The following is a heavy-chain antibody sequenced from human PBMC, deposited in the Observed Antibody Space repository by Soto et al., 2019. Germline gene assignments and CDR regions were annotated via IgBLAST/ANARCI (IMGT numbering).Heavy chain of an antibody. CDR2: ISYDGSNK. CDR3: AKVLPDYYDSSGYYPLDYYYYGMDV. V-gene: IGHV3-30*18. CDR1: GFTFSSYG. D-gene: IGHD3-22*01. J-gene: IGHJ6*02. Sequence: QVQLVESGGGVVQPGRSLRLSCAASGFTFSSYGMHWVRQAPGKGLEWVAVISYDGSNKYYADSVKGRFTISRDNSKSTLYLQMNSLRAEDTAVYYCAKVLPDYYDSSGYYPLDYYYYGMDVWGQGTTVTVSS.